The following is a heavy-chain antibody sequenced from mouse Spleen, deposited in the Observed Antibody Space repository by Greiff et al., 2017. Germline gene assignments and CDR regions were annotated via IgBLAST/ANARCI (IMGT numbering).Heavy chain of an antibody. D-gene: IGHD2-2*01. J-gene: IGHJ1*01. CDR1: GYSFTSYS. V-gene: IGHV1-66*01. CDR2: IYPGSGNT. Sequence: QVQLQQSGPELVKPGASVKISCKASGYSFTSYSIHWVKQRPGQGLEWIGWIYPGSGNTKYNEKFKGKATLTADTSSSTAYMQLSSLTSEDSAVYYCARGNYGSWYFDVWGAGTTVTVSS. CDR3: ARGNYGSWYFDV.